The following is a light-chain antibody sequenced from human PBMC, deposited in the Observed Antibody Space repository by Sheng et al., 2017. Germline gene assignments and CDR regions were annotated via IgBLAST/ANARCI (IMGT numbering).Light chain of an antibody. V-gene: IGKV1-5*03. J-gene: IGKJ2*01. Sequence: DIQMTQSPSTLSASVGDRVTITCRASKSIDSWLAWYQQKPGKAPNLLINKASYLESGVPSRFSGSGSGTEFTLTISRLQTDDFGTYYCQQYYSLVYTFGPGTKLEIK. CDR1: KSIDSW. CDR3: QQYYSLVYT. CDR2: KAS.